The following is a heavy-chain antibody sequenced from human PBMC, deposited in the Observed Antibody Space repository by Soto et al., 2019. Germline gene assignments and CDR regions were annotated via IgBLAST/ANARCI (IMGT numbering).Heavy chain of an antibody. J-gene: IGHJ6*02. V-gene: IGHV4-61*05. CDR3: ARTSLSGRYYYYGMDV. CDR2: IYYSGST. D-gene: IGHD1-26*01. CDR1: GGSISSSSYY. Sequence: SETLSLTCTVSGGSISSSSYYWGWIRQPPGKGLEWIGYIYYSGSTNYNPSLKSRVTISVDTSKNQFSLKLSSVTAADTAVYYCARTSLSGRYYYYGMDVWGQGTTVTVSS.